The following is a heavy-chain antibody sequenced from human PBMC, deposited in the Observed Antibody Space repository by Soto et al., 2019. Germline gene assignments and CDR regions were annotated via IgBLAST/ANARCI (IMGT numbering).Heavy chain of an antibody. Sequence: QVQLQQWGAGLLKPSETLSLTCAVYGGSFSGYYWRWIRQPPGKGLEWIGEINHSGSTNYTPSPKSRDTISVDTSKNQFSLKLTSVTAADTAVYYCATDYGDYAYGMAVWGQGTTVTVSS. CDR2: INHSGST. J-gene: IGHJ6*02. CDR3: ATDYGDYAYGMAV. D-gene: IGHD4-17*01. CDR1: GGSFSGYY. V-gene: IGHV4-34*01.